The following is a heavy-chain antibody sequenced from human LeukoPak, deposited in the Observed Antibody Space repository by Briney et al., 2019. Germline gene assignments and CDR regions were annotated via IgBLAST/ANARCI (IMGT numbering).Heavy chain of an antibody. CDR2: INPNTGAT. CDR1: GYTLSDYY. Sequence: ASVKVSCKASGYTLSDYYVHWVRQAPGQGLEWMGMINPNTGATKTAQKFQGRVTMTGDTSINTASMELTSLTSGDAAVYYCARVPIEWSNLYFDYWGQGTHFTVSS. CDR3: ARVPIEWSNLYFDY. V-gene: IGHV1-2*02. D-gene: IGHD2-8*01. J-gene: IGHJ4*02.